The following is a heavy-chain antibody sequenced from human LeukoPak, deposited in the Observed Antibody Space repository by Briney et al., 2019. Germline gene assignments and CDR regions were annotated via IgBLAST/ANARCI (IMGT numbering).Heavy chain of an antibody. CDR2: IYSGGST. CDR1: GFTVSSNY. V-gene: IGHV3-53*01. Sequence: GGSLRLSCAASGFTVSSNYMSWVRQAPGKGLEWVSVIYSGGSTYYADSVKGRFTISRDNSKNTLHLQMNSLRAEDTAVYYCARSNVDTAMATDYWGQGTLVTVSS. CDR3: ARSNVDTAMATDY. D-gene: IGHD5-18*01. J-gene: IGHJ4*02.